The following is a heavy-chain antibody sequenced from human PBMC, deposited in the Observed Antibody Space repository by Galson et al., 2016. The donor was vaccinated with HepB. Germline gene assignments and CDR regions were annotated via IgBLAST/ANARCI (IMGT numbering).Heavy chain of an antibody. D-gene: IGHD2-21*02. CDR1: GFTFGGYA. V-gene: IGHV3-23*01. CDR2: ISGSGGST. CDR3: AKGNTIVVMTAMSDY. Sequence: SLRLSCAASGFTFGGYAMNWVRQAPGKGLEWVSVISGSGGSTHYADSVKGRFTISRDKSKNTLYLQMNSLRAEDTAVYFCAKGNTIVVMTAMSDYWGQGTLVTVSS. J-gene: IGHJ4*02.